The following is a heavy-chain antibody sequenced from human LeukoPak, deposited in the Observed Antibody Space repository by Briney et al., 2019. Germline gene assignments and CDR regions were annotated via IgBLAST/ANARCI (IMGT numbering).Heavy chain of an antibody. V-gene: IGHV1-69*05. CDR3: AGTKTSLFDY. CDR2: IIPIFGRA. J-gene: IGHJ4*02. Sequence: ASVKVSCKASGGTFTSYAISWVRQAPGQGVEWMGGIIPIFGRANYAQKFQGRVTITTDESTSTAYMQLSSLRSEDTAVYYCAGTKTSLFDYWGQGTLVTVSS. CDR1: GGTFTSYA. D-gene: IGHD1/OR15-1a*01.